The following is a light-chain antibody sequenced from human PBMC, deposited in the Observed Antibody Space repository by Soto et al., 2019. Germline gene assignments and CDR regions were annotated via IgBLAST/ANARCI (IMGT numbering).Light chain of an antibody. V-gene: IGLV4-69*01. CDR2: LNSDGRH. Sequence: QLVLTQSPSASASLGASVKLTCTLSSGHTNYAIAWHQLQPEKGPRYLMKLNSDGRHSKGDGIPDRFSGSSSGAERYLTISGLRTEDEAEYYCLSWGAGIWVFGGGTKLTVL. CDR3: LSWGAGIWV. CDR1: SGHTNYA. J-gene: IGLJ3*02.